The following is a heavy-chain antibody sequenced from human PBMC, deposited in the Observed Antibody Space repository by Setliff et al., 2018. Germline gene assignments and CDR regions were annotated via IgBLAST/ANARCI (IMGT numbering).Heavy chain of an antibody. CDR2: ISPHNGKT. Sequence: ASVKVSCKASGYIFTDYGVSWVRQAPGQGLEWVGWISPHNGKTYYAPKFQDRITMTTDTSTSTAYLEFKSLRSDDTAIYYCARSSRSGYYHQRDSFDLWGQGTRVTVSS. CDR3: ARSSRSGYYHQRDSFDL. D-gene: IGHD5-12*01. CDR1: GYIFTDYG. J-gene: IGHJ3*01. V-gene: IGHV1-18*01.